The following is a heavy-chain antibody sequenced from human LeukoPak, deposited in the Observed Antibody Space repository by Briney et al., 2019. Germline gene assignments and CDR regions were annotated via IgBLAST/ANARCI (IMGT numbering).Heavy chain of an antibody. J-gene: IGHJ6*02. Sequence: ASVKVSCKASGYTFTSYGISWVRQAPGQGLEWMGWISAYNGNTNYAQKLQGRVTMTTDTSTSTAYMELRSVRSDDTAVYYCARDDRVPAAINFYYYGMDVWGQGTTATVSS. CDR1: GYTFTSYG. D-gene: IGHD2-2*02. V-gene: IGHV1-18*01. CDR3: ARDDRVPAAINFYYYGMDV. CDR2: ISAYNGNT.